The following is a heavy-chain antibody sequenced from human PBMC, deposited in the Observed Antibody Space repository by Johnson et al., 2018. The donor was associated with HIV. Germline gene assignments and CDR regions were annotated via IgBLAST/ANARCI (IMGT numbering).Heavy chain of an antibody. V-gene: IGHV3-30*18. J-gene: IGHJ3*02. Sequence: QVQLMESGGGVVQPGRSLRLSCAASGFTFSSYGMHWVRQAPGMGLEWVAVISYDGSNKYYADSVKGRFTISRDNSKNTLYLQMNSLRAEDTAVYYCAKSGSYPRFGAFDIWGQGTMVTVSS. CDR3: AKSGSYPRFGAFDI. CDR1: GFTFSSYG. D-gene: IGHD1-26*01. CDR2: ISYDGSNK.